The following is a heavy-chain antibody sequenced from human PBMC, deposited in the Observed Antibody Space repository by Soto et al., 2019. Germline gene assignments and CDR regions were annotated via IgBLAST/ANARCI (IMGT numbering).Heavy chain of an antibody. CDR3: AKDLFILGSSGWYERGFDY. V-gene: IGHV3-30*18. Sequence: VGSLRLSCAASGFTFSSYGMRWVRQAPGKGLEWVAVISYDGSNKYYADSVKGRFTISRDNSKNTLYLQMNSLRAEDTAVYYCAKDLFILGSSGWYERGFDYWGQGTLVTVSS. CDR2: ISYDGSNK. CDR1: GFTFSSYG. D-gene: IGHD6-19*01. J-gene: IGHJ4*02.